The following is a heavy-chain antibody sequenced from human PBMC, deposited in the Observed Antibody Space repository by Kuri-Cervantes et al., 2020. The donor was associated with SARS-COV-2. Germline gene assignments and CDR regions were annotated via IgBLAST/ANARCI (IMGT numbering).Heavy chain of an antibody. CDR1: GFTFSSYS. Sequence: ESLKSSGAASGFTFSSYSMNWVRQAPGKGLEWVSSISSSSSYIYYADSVKGRFTISRDNGKNSLYLQMDSLRAEDTAVYYCARGGSTDYDFWSGYYRGWNWFDPWGQGTLVTVSS. CDR3: ARGGSTDYDFWSGYYRGWNWFDP. CDR2: ISSSSSYI. J-gene: IGHJ5*02. D-gene: IGHD3-3*01. V-gene: IGHV3-21*01.